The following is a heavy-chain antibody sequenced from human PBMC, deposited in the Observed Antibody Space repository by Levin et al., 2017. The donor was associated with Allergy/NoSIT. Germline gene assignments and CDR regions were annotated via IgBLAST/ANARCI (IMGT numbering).Heavy chain of an antibody. J-gene: IGHJ6*02. V-gene: IGHV3-30*18. CDR3: AKDSYYYGMDV. CDR2: ISYDGSNK. Sequence: GGSLRLSCAASGFTFSSYGMHWVRQAPGKGLEWVAVISYDGSNKYYADSVKGRFTISRDNSKNTLYLQMNSLRAEDTAVYYCAKDSYYYGMDVWGQGTTVTVSS. CDR1: GFTFSSYG.